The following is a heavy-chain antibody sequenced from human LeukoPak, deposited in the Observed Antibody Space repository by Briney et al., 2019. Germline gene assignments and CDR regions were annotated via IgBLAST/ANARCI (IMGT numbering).Heavy chain of an antibody. Sequence: SETLSLTCTVSGGSISSYYWSWIRQPPGKGLEWIGYIYYSGSTNYNPSLKSRVTISVDTSKNQFSLKLSSVTAADTAVYYCARPLVRQANWFDPWGQGTLVTVSS. V-gene: IGHV4-59*01. J-gene: IGHJ5*02. CDR2: IYYSGST. D-gene: IGHD6-13*01. CDR1: GGSISSYY. CDR3: ARPLVRQANWFDP.